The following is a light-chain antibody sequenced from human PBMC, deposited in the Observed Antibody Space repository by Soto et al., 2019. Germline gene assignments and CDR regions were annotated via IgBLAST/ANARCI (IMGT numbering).Light chain of an antibody. CDR2: DAS. CDR1: QSVSLS. Sequence: EIVLTQSPATLSLSPGGRATLSCRASQSVSLSLAWYQQKPGQAPRLLIYDASKRASGIPARFSGSGSGTDFTLTISSLEPEDFAVYYCEQYGSSPRTFGQGTKVDI. V-gene: IGKV3-11*01. CDR3: EQYGSSPRT. J-gene: IGKJ1*01.